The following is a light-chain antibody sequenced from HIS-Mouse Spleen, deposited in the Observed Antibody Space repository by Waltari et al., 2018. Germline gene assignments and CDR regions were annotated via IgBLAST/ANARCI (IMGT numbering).Light chain of an antibody. J-gene: IGLJ2*01. V-gene: IGLV2-18*02. CDR3: SSYTSSSSVV. CDR2: EVS. CDR1: SSDVGSYNR. Sequence: QSALTQPPSVSGSPGQSVTISCTGTSSDVGSYNRVSWYQQPPGTAPKLMIYEVSNLPSGVPDRFPGSKSCTTAALTIAVLQAEDEADYYCSSYTSSSSVVFGGGTKLTVL.